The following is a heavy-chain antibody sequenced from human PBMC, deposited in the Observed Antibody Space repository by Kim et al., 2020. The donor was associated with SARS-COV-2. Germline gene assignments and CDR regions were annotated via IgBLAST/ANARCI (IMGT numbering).Heavy chain of an antibody. Sequence: GGSLRLSCAASGFTFSDYWMNWVRQAPGKGLEWVGNIKPDGSDKYYVDSVKGRFTISRDNAKNSLYLQMNSLRAEDTAMYYCSRDSRSLTAESWGQGTLVTVSA. D-gene: IGHD2-2*01. V-gene: IGHV3-7*01. J-gene: IGHJ5*02. CDR3: SRDSRSLTAES. CDR1: GFTFSDYW. CDR2: IKPDGSDK.